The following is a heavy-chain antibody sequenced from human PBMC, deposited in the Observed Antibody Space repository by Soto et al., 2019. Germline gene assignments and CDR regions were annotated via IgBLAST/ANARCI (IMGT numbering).Heavy chain of an antibody. CDR2: VSPPFRTS. D-gene: IGHD3-10*01. V-gene: IGHV1-69*01. J-gene: IGHJ6*02. Sequence: QVQLVQSGAEVKKPGSSVKVSCKTSGVSFNNNGIGWVRQAPGHGREWMGGVSPPFRTSNYARKFQGRISITADASTGTVNMELRSLTSEDTAQYYCARVLYYGSGRYAPYGMDVWGQGTTVTVSS. CDR3: ARVLYYGSGRYAPYGMDV. CDR1: GVSFNNNG.